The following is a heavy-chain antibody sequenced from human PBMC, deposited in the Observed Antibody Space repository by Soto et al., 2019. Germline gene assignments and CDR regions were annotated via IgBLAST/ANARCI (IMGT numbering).Heavy chain of an antibody. CDR1: GYTFTSYG. V-gene: IGHV1-18*04. Sequence: ASVKVSCKASGYTFTSYGISWVRQAPGQGLEWMGWISAYNGNTNYAQKLQGRVTMTTDASTSTAYMELRSLRSDDTAGYYCARAGRDGYNGRAFDIWGQGTMVTVSS. D-gene: IGHD5-12*01. J-gene: IGHJ3*02. CDR2: ISAYNGNT. CDR3: ARAGRDGYNGRAFDI.